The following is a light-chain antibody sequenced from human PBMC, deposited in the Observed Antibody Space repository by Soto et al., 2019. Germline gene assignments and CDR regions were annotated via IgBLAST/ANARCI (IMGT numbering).Light chain of an antibody. CDR1: QNLGSGY. Sequence: EIVLTQSPGTLSLSPGDRATLSCRASQNLGSGYLAWYPQKPGQAPRILIYAASSRATGIPDRFSGSGSGTDFSLTISRLEPEDFAVYYCQQYDTSPRTFGQGTKVEI. J-gene: IGKJ1*01. V-gene: IGKV3-20*01. CDR3: QQYDTSPRT. CDR2: AAS.